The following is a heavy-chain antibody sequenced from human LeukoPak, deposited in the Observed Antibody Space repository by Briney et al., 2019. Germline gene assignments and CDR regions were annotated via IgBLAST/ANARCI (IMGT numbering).Heavy chain of an antibody. CDR1: GGTFGSYA. CDR2: IIPIFGTA. V-gene: IGHV1-69*05. J-gene: IGHJ5*02. CDR3: ARDQSYYGSGSHHSWFDP. Sequence: SVKVSCKASGGTFGSYAISWVRQAPGQGLEWMGRIIPIFGTANYAQKFQGRVTITTDESTSTAYMELSSLRSEDTAVYYCARDQSYYGSGSHHSWFDPWGQGTLVTVSS. D-gene: IGHD3-10*01.